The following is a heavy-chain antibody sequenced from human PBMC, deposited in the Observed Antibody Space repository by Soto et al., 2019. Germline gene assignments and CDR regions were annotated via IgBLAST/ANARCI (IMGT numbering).Heavy chain of an antibody. D-gene: IGHD3-10*01. Sequence: PSETLSLTCTVSGGSMSSSNWWNWVRQTPGKGLEWIGEAHQSGRTNYNPSLKSRVTISVDKSKNQFSLKLSSVTAADTAVYYCARLPITMVRGVIIQGDYWGQGTLVTVSS. V-gene: IGHV4-4*02. CDR3: ARLPITMVRGVIIQGDY. CDR2: AHQSGRT. CDR1: GGSMSSSNW. J-gene: IGHJ4*02.